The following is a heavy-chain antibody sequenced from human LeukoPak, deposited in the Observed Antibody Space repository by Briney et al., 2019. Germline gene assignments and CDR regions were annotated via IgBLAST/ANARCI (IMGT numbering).Heavy chain of an antibody. D-gene: IGHD2-2*01. CDR2: IGGSGGST. V-gene: IGHV3-23*01. CDR3: AKGVKEDCSSTSCYASPFDY. Sequence: GGSLRLSCAASGFTFSSYAMSWVRQAPGKGLEWVSAIGGSGGSTYYADSVKGRFTISRDNSKNTLYLQMNSLRAEDTAVYYCAKGVKEDCSSTSCYASPFDYWGQGTLVTVSS. J-gene: IGHJ4*02. CDR1: GFTFSSYA.